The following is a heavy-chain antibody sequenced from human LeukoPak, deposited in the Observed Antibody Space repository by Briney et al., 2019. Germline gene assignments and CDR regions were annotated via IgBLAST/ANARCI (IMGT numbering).Heavy chain of an antibody. CDR1: GFTFDDYA. CDR3: AKDEDYYDTSGYPDY. Sequence: GGSLRLSCAASGFTFDDYAMHWVRQAPGKGLEWVSGISWNSGSIGYADSVKGRFTISRDNAKNSLYLQMNGLRAEDTAFYYCAKDEDYYDTSGYPDYWGQGTLVTVSS. CDR2: ISWNSGSI. V-gene: IGHV3-9*01. J-gene: IGHJ4*02. D-gene: IGHD3-22*01.